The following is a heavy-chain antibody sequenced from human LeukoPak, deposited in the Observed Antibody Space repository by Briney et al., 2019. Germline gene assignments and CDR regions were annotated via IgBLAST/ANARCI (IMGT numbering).Heavy chain of an antibody. V-gene: IGHV3-30*02. J-gene: IGHJ4*02. Sequence: GGSLRLSCAASGFTFSGYGMHWVRQAPGKGLGWVAFTNYDGSDRCYADSVKGRFTVSRGNPKNTLYLQMNSLRTEDTAVYYCAKDLPDRYSLEYWGQGTTVTVPS. D-gene: IGHD2-15*01. CDR2: TNYDGSDR. CDR1: GFTFSGYG. CDR3: AKDLPDRYSLEY.